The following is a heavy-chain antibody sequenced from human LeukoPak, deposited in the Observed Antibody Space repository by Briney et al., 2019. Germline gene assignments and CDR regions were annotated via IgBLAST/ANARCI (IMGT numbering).Heavy chain of an antibody. CDR1: GGSFSSYY. D-gene: IGHD2-15*01. CDR3: ARGVRYCSGGSCYTGRYYFDY. CDR2: INHSGST. J-gene: IGHJ4*02. Sequence: PSETPSLTCAVYGGSFSSYYWSWIRQPPGKGLEWIGEINHSGSTNYNPSLKSRVTISVDTSKNQFSLKLSSVTAADTAVYYCARGVRYCSGGSCYTGRYYFDYWGQGTLVTVSS. V-gene: IGHV4-34*01.